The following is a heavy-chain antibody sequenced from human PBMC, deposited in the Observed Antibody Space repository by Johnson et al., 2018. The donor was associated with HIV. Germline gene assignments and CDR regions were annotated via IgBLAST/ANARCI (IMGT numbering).Heavy chain of an antibody. CDR2: ISSKTNSYAT. CDR3: AKGVENFSDVWNDAFDI. Sequence: EVQLVESGGGLVQPGGSLKLSCVASGFTFSASAIHWVRQASGKGLEWVGHISSKTNSYATELAASLKGRFTISRDDSKNTAYLQINSLKSEDTAVYFCAKGVENFSDVWNDAFDIWGQGTIVTVSS. J-gene: IGHJ3*02. D-gene: IGHD1-1*01. CDR1: GFTFSASA. V-gene: IGHV3-73*01.